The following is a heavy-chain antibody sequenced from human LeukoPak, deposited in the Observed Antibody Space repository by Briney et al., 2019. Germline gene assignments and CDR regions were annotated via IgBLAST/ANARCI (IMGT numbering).Heavy chain of an antibody. J-gene: IGHJ4*02. CDR3: ARDRRQRDYFDF. CDR2: VYSSGSL. V-gene: IGHV4-39*07. CDR1: GGSISIRNYY. Sequence: SETLSLTCTVPGGSISIRNYYWAWIRQPPGRQLEWIGSVYSSGSLYYNPSLKSRVTISVDTSKNQFSLKLNSVTAADTAVYYCARDRRQRDYFDFWGQGARVTVSS. D-gene: IGHD1-1*01.